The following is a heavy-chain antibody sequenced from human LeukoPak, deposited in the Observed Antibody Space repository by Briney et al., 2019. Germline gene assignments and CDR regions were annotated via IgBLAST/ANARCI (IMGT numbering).Heavy chain of an antibody. Sequence: SVKVSCKASGGTFSSYAISWVRQAPGQGLEWMGGIIPLSGTANYAHKSPGRVTITADESPSTAYMELSSLRSEDTGVYYCEREARGSYGPKYYYYMDVWGKGTTVTVSS. CDR2: IIPLSGTA. CDR1: GGTFSSYA. CDR3: EREARGSYGPKYYYYMDV. V-gene: IGHV1-69*01. D-gene: IGHD1-26*01. J-gene: IGHJ6*03.